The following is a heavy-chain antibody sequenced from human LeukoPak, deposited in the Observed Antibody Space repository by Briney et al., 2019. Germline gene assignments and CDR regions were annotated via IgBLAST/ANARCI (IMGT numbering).Heavy chain of an antibody. CDR1: GFTVSSYW. CDR3: ARDLRSSGYYAFDY. CDR2: INSDGSST. J-gene: IGHJ4*02. V-gene: IGHV3-74*01. D-gene: IGHD3-22*01. Sequence: GGSLRLSCAASGFTVSSYWMHWVRQAPGKGLVWVSRINSDGSSTSYADSVKGRFTTSRDNAKNSLYLQMNSLRAEDTAVYYCARDLRSSGYYAFDYWGQGTLVTVSS.